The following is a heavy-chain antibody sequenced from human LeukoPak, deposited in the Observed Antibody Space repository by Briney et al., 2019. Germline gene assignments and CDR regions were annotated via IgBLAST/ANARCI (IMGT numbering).Heavy chain of an antibody. CDR3: ARERIFSY. CDR1: GFTFSGYW. V-gene: IGHV3-7*01. CDR2: IKQDGTET. Sequence: WGSLRPSCAASGFTFSGYWMSWVRQAPGKGLEWVANIKQDGTETYYVDSVKGRFTISRDNAKNSLYLQMNSLRAEDTAVYYCARERIFSYWGQGTLVTVSS. J-gene: IGHJ4*02.